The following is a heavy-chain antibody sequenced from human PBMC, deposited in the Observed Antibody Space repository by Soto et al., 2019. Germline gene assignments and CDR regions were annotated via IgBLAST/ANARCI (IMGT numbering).Heavy chain of an antibody. V-gene: IGHV3-72*01. D-gene: IGHD3-10*01. CDR3: ARAGFRHGFDV. CDR2: TANKRSRYTT. CDR1: GFTSSDHY. Sequence: VELVESGGGLVQAGGSLRVSCGVSGFTSSDHYMDWVRQAPGKGLEWVGRTANKRSRYTTEDAASVKGRFIISRDDSKNSFYLQMNSLKIEDTAVYYCARAGFRHGFDVWGQGTTVTVSS. J-gene: IGHJ6*02.